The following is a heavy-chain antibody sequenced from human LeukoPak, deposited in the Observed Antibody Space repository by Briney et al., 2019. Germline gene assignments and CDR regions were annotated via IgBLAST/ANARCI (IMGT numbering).Heavy chain of an antibody. CDR2: INPSGGST. D-gene: IGHD2-15*01. CDR1: GYTFISYY. Sequence: ASVKVSCKASGYTFISYYMHWVRQAPGQGLEWMGIINPSGGSTSYAQKFQGRVTMTRDTSTSTVYMELSSLRSEDTAVYYCARESCSGGSCWSPGSLNWFDPWGQGTLVTVSS. V-gene: IGHV1-46*01. J-gene: IGHJ5*02. CDR3: ARESCSGGSCWSPGSLNWFDP.